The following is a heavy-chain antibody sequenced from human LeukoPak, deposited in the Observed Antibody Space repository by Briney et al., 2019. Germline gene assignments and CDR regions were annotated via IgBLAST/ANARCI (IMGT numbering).Heavy chain of an antibody. Sequence: SETLSLTCTVSGGSISYYYWSWIRQPPGKGLEWIGYIYYSGSTNYNPSLKSRVTISVDTSKNQLSLKLSSVTAADTAVYYCSRENGAFSPFGYWGQGILVTV. D-gene: IGHD2-8*01. CDR1: GGSISYYY. CDR2: IYYSGST. CDR3: SRENGAFSPFGY. V-gene: IGHV4-59*01. J-gene: IGHJ4*02.